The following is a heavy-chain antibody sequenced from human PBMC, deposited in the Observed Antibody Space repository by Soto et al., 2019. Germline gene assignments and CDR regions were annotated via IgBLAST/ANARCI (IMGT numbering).Heavy chain of an antibody. CDR1: GFSLTTSGVG. V-gene: IGHV2-5*02. J-gene: IGHJ5*02. CDR2: IYWDDDK. CDR3: AHRLSNPPSNWFDP. D-gene: IGHD4-4*01. Sequence: QITLKESGPTLVKPTQTLTLTCSFSGFSLTTSGVGVGWIRQPPGKALEWLALIYWDDDKRYIPSLKSRLTITKDTSKNQVVLTMTNMDPVDTATYYCAHRLSNPPSNWFDPWGQGALVTVSS.